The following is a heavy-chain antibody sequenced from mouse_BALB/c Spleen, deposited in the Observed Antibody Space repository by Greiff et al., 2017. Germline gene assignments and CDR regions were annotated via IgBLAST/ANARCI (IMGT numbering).Heavy chain of an antibody. D-gene: IGHD1-1*01. CDR3: ARGGYGSSYAHAMDY. Sequence: GKLMESGGGLVKPGGSLKLSCAASGFTFSDYYMYWVRQTPEKRLEWVATISDGGSYTYYPDSVKGRFTISRDNAKNNLYLQMSSLKSEDTAMYYCARGGYGSSYAHAMDYWGQGTSVTVSS. CDR2: ISDGGSYT. V-gene: IGHV5-4*02. J-gene: IGHJ4*01. CDR1: GFTFSDYY.